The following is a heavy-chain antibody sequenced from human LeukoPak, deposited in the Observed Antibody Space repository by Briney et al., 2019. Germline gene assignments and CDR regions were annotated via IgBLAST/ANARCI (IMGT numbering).Heavy chain of an antibody. V-gene: IGHV3-30*02. J-gene: IGHJ4*02. CDR2: IRYDGSNK. CDR1: GFTFSSYG. CDR3: AKEVLSPGGSYSSSSAPDY. D-gene: IGHD6-6*01. Sequence: GRSLRLSCAASGFTFSSYGIHWVRQAPGKGLEWVAFIRYDGSNKYYADSVKGRFTISRDNSKNTLYLQMNSLRAEDTAVYYCAKEVLSPGGSYSSSSAPDYWGQGTLVTVSS.